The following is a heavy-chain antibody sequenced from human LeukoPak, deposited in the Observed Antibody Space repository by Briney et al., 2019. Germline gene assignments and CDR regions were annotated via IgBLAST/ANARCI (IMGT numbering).Heavy chain of an antibody. CDR3: ARGHYYGSGSYPEYNWFDP. V-gene: IGHV1-2*04. D-gene: IGHD3-10*01. Sequence: ASVKVSCEASGYTFTGYYMHWVRQAPGQGLEWMGWINPNSGGTNYAQKFQGWVTMTRDTSISTAYVELSRLRSDDTAVYYCARGHYYGSGSYPEYNWFDPWGQGTLVTVSS. J-gene: IGHJ5*02. CDR1: GYTFTGYY. CDR2: INPNSGGT.